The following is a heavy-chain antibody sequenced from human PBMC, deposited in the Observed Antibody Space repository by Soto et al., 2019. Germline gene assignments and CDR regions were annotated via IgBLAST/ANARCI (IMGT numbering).Heavy chain of an antibody. Sequence: ASVKVSCKASGGTFSSYAISWVLQAPGQGLEWMGGTIPMFGTTNYAQKFQGRVTITADESTSTAYMEVSSLRSEDTAMYYCARTTGIVGASYSYYGMDVWGQGTTVTVSS. CDR2: TIPMFGTT. V-gene: IGHV1-69*13. CDR1: GGTFSSYA. D-gene: IGHD1-26*01. CDR3: ARTTGIVGASYSYYGMDV. J-gene: IGHJ6*02.